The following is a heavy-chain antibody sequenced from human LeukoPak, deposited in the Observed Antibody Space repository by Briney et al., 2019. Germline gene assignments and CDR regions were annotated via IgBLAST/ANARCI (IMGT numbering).Heavy chain of an antibody. CDR3: ARGRWGAFDI. Sequence: GSLRLSCAASGFIFSSYAMHWVRQAPGKGLEWVAVISYDGSNKYYADSVKGRFTISRDNSKNTLYLQMNSLRAEDTAVYYCARGRWGAFDIWGQGTMVTVSS. CDR2: ISYDGSNK. J-gene: IGHJ3*02. D-gene: IGHD1-26*01. V-gene: IGHV3-30-3*01. CDR1: GFIFSSYA.